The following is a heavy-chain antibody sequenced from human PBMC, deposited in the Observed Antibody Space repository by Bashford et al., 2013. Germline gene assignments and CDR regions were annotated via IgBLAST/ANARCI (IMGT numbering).Heavy chain of an antibody. D-gene: IGHD6-6*01. Sequence: SVKVSCKASGGTFSSYAISWVRQAPGQGLEWMGGIIPIFGTANYAQKFQGRVTITADESTSTAYMELSSLRSEDTAVYYCARVLYSSSYYYYYGMDVWGQGTTVTVSS. V-gene: IGHV1-69*13. CDR3: ARVLYSSSYYYYYGMDV. CDR2: IIPIFGTA. CDR1: GGTFSSYA. J-gene: IGHJ6*02.